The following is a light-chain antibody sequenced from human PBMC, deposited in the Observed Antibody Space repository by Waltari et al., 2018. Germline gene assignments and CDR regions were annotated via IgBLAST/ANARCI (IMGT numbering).Light chain of an antibody. CDR2: DAS. Sequence: EIAVIQPPATLSAPPAERVDISCSASQSVSSYLAWYQQKPGHAPRLLIYDASNWATGVPARFSGSGSGTDFTLTISSLEPDDFAVYYCQQHSNWPVTFGGGTKVEIK. J-gene: IGKJ4*01. CDR3: QQHSNWPVT. V-gene: IGKV3-11*01. CDR1: QSVSSY.